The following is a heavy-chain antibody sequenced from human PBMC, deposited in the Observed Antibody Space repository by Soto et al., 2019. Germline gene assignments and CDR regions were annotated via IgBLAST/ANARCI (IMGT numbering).Heavy chain of an antibody. CDR2: IIPIFGTA. Sequence: QVQLVQSGAEVKKPGSSVKVSCKASGGTFSSYAISWERQAPGQGLEWMGGIIPIFGTANYAPKFQGRVTITADTSTSTAYVELRRLGSEDTAVYCFARGGGAGLGEFDYWGQGPLVTVSS. D-gene: IGHD3-16*01. V-gene: IGHV1-69*06. CDR3: ARGGGAGLGEFDY. J-gene: IGHJ4*02. CDR1: GGTFSSYA.